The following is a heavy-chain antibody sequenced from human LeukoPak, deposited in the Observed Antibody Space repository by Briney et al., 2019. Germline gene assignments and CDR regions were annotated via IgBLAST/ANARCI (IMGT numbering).Heavy chain of an antibody. J-gene: IGHJ4*02. D-gene: IGHD7-27*01. CDR3: ARNWGLDY. Sequence: PGGSLRLSCAASGFTFNINAMTWARQAPGRGLEWVSVISPNGDTTFYADSVKGRFTISRDNSKNMVFLQMVSLGAEDMAVYYCARNWGLDYWGQGTLVTVSS. CDR1: GFTFNINA. CDR2: ISPNGDTT. V-gene: IGHV3-23*01.